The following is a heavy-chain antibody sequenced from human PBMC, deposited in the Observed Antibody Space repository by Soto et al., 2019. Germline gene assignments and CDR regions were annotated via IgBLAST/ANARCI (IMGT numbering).Heavy chain of an antibody. CDR3: ARHPSDLRGPDQYFQQ. V-gene: IGHV3-21*01. D-gene: IGHD4-17*01. CDR1: GFIFTDYS. J-gene: IGHJ1*01. CDR2: ISSTGIYI. Sequence: GGSLRLSCAASGFIFTDYSVNWVRQAPGKGLEWVSSISSTGIYINYADSVKGRFTISRDNAKNSLYLQMDSLRAEDTAVYYCARHPSDLRGPDQYFQQWGQGTMVTVSS.